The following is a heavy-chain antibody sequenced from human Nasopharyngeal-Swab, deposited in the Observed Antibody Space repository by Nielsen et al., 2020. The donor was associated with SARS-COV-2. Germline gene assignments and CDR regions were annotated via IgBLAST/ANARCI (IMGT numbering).Heavy chain of an antibody. D-gene: IGHD6-13*01. V-gene: IGHV3-30*18. Sequence: GGSLRLSWAASGFTFSSHGMHWVRQAPGKGLEWVAVISYDGSNKYYADSVKGRFTISRDNSKNTLYLQMNSLRAEDTAVYYCAKDGGTSSSLLDPWGQGTLVTVSS. CDR2: ISYDGSNK. CDR1: GFTFSSHG. CDR3: AKDGGTSSSLLDP. J-gene: IGHJ5*02.